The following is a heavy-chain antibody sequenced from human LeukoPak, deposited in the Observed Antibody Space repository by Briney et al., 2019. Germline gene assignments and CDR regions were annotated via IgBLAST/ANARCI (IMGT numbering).Heavy chain of an antibody. J-gene: IGHJ5*02. Sequence: ASVKVSCKASGYTFTGYYMHWVRQAPGQGLEWMGWINPNSGGTNYAQKFQGRVTMTRDTSISTAYMELSRLRSDDTAVYYCARAGRGVWFGEKNWFDPWGQGTLVAVSS. D-gene: IGHD3-10*01. CDR1: GYTFTGYY. CDR3: ARAGRGVWFGEKNWFDP. CDR2: INPNSGGT. V-gene: IGHV1-2*02.